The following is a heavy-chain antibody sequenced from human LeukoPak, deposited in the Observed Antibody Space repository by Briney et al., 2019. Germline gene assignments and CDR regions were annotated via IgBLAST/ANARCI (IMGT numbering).Heavy chain of an antibody. Sequence: HGESLKISCKGSGCSFTNYWIAWVRQTPGKGLEWMGIIYPGDSDTRYSPSFQGQVTISADKSFSTAYLQWSSLKASDTAIYYCARGMTSFDYWAQGTLVTVSS. D-gene: IGHD1-14*01. CDR2: IYPGDSDT. CDR3: ARGMTSFDY. V-gene: IGHV5-51*01. CDR1: GCSFTNYW. J-gene: IGHJ4*02.